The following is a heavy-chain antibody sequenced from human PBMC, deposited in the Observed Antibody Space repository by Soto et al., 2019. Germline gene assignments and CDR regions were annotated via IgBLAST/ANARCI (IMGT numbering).Heavy chain of an antibody. V-gene: IGHV1-3*01. D-gene: IGHD6-19*01. CDR2: INAGNGNT. CDR1: GYTFTSYA. CDR3: ARGYSSGGLLYYGMDV. J-gene: IGHJ6*02. Sequence: ASVKVSCKASGYTFTSYAMHWVRQAPGQRLEWMGWINAGNGNTKYSQKFQGRVTITRDTSASTAYMELSSLRSEDTAVYYCARGYSSGGLLYYGMDVWGQGTTVTVSS.